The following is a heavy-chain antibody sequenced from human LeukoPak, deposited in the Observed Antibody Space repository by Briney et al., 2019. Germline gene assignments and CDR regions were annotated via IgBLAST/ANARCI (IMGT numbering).Heavy chain of an antibody. J-gene: IGHJ4*02. Sequence: GGSLRLSCAASGFTFSDYSMNWVRQAPGKGLEWVASVNTVSSYIYYADSMRGRFTISRDNAKNSLFLQMNSLRAEVTAVYYCARLRRNSDRSDFFYYYDHWGQGTLVTVSS. V-gene: IGHV3-21*01. CDR1: GFTFSDYS. CDR2: VNTVSSYI. CDR3: ARLRRNSDRSDFFYYYDH. D-gene: IGHD3-22*01.